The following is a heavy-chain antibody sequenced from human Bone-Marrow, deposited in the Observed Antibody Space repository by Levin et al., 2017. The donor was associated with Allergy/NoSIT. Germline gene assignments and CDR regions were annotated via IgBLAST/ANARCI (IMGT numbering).Heavy chain of an antibody. CDR1: GGTFSSYA. J-gene: IGHJ6*03. CDR2: IIPIFGTA. Sequence: LGESLKISCKASGGTFSSYAISWVRQAPGQGLEWMGGIIPIFGTANYAQKFQGRVTITADESTSTAYMELSSLRSEDTAVYYCARGGRVVQSKYYYYYMDVWGKGTTVTVSS. D-gene: IGHD2-15*01. CDR3: ARGGRVVQSKYYYYYMDV. V-gene: IGHV1-69*01.